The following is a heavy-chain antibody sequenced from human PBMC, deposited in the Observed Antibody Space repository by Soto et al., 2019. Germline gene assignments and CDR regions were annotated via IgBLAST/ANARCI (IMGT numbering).Heavy chain of an antibody. Sequence: QVQLQESGPGLVKPSETLSLTCTVSGGSISSYYWSWIRQPPGKGLEWIAYIYYDGSTNYNPSLKHRVTISVDTSKNRFSLWLGSVPAADPAMYYCARGSKRGYSYGLDVWGQGTTVTVSS. J-gene: IGHJ6*02. CDR3: ARGSKRGYSYGLDV. V-gene: IGHV4-59*01. D-gene: IGHD5-18*01. CDR1: GGSISSYY. CDR2: IYYDGST.